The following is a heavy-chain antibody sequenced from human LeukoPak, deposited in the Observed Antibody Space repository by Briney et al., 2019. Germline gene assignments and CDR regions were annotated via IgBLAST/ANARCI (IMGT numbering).Heavy chain of an antibody. CDR1: GGSSSGYY. V-gene: IGHV4-34*01. D-gene: IGHD3-16*02. CDR3: ARAPINYDYIWGSYRQPTYFDY. Sequence: SETLSLTCAVYGGSSSGYYWSWIRQPPGKGLEWIAEINHSGSTNYNPSLKSRVTISVDTSKNQFSLKLSSVTAADTAVYYCARAPINYDYIWGSYRQPTYFDYWGQGTLVTVSS. CDR2: INHSGST. J-gene: IGHJ4*02.